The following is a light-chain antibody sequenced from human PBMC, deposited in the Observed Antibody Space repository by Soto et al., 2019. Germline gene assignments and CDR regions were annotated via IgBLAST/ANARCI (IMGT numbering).Light chain of an antibody. CDR3: ATWDSSLRVVV. Sequence: QSVLTQPPSVSAAPGQSVTISCSGSSSNIGKNFVSWYRQLPGAAPKLLFYDSNKRPSGIPDRFSGSKSGTTATLGITGLQTGDEADYYCATWDSSLRVVVFGGGTKVTVL. V-gene: IGLV1-51*01. CDR1: SSNIGKNF. J-gene: IGLJ2*01. CDR2: DSN.